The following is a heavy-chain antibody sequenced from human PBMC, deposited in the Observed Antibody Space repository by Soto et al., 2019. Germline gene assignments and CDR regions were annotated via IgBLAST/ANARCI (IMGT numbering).Heavy chain of an antibody. CDR2: INAGNGNT. CDR3: ARVRRMVRGAFSYYFDY. D-gene: IGHD3-10*01. CDR1: GYTFTGYA. V-gene: IGHV1-3*01. Sequence: ASVKVYCKASGYTFTGYAMHWVRQAPGQRLEWMGWINAGNGNTKYSQKFQGRVTITRDTSASTAYMGLGSLRSEDTAVYYCARVRRMVRGAFSYYFDYWGQGTLVTVSS. J-gene: IGHJ4*02.